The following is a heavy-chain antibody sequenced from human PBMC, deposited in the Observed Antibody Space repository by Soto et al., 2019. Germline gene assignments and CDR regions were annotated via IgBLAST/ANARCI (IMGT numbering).Heavy chain of an antibody. Sequence: SVKVSCKASGGTFSSYTISWVRQAPGQGLEWMGRIIPILGIANYAQKFQGRVTITADKSTSTAYMELSSLRSEDTAVYYCARARVTMVRGVTEFYYYYYYMDVWGKGTTVTVSS. J-gene: IGHJ6*03. V-gene: IGHV1-69*02. D-gene: IGHD3-10*01. CDR2: IIPILGIA. CDR1: GGTFSSYT. CDR3: ARARVTMVRGVTEFYYYYYYMDV.